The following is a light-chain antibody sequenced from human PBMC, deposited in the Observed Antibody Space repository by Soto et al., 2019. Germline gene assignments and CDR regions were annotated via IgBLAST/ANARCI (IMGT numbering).Light chain of an antibody. V-gene: IGKV3-11*01. J-gene: IGKJ1*01. CDR3: QQYNSYSRT. CDR1: QSISTY. Sequence: EIVLTQSPATLSLSPGERATLSCRASQSISTYLAWYQQKPGQAPRLLIYDASNRAPGIPARISGRGSGTDFTLTISSLEPEDFAIYYCQQYNSYSRTFGQGTKVEIK. CDR2: DAS.